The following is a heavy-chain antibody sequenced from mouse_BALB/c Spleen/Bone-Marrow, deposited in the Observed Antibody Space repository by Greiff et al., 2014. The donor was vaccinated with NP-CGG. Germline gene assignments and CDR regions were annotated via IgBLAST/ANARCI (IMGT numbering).Heavy chain of an antibody. CDR1: GYTFTSYW. V-gene: IGHV1-7*01. D-gene: IGHD1-1*01. CDR3: ARRAYGGSYGFAY. J-gene: IGHJ3*01. CDR2: INPSTDYT. Sequence: VQLQESGAELAKPGASLKMSCKASGYTFTSYWMHWVKQRPGQGLEWIGYINPSTDYTEYNQKFKDKATLTADKSSSTAFMQLSSLTSEDSAVYYCARRAYGGSYGFAYWGQGTLVTVSA.